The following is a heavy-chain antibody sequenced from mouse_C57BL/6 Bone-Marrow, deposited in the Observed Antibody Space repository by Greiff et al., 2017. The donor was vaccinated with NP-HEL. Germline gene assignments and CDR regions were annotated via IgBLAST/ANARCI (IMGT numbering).Heavy chain of an antibody. Sequence: VQRVESGAELVRPGASVKLSCKASGYTFTDYYINWVKQRPGQGLEWIARIYPGNGNTYYNEKFKGKATLTAEKSSSTAYMQLSSLTSEDSAVYFCARGVTTVVATDFDYWGQGTTLTVSS. CDR1: GYTFTDYY. CDR3: ARGVTTVVATDFDY. D-gene: IGHD1-1*01. CDR2: IYPGNGNT. V-gene: IGHV1-76*01. J-gene: IGHJ2*01.